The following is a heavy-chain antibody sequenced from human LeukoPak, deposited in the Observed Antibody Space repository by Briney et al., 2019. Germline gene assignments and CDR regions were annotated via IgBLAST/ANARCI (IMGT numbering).Heavy chain of an antibody. CDR2: ICYTGST. D-gene: IGHD4-17*01. Sequence: SETLSLTYTISRGSISSSSYYWGWIRQPPGKGLEWIGCICYTGSTYYNPSLKSRVTISVDTPKNQFSPNLTSVTAADTAVYYCARPATVTTSFWYFDLWGRGTQVTVSS. V-gene: IGHV4-39*01. J-gene: IGHJ2*01. CDR3: ARPATVTTSFWYFDL. CDR1: RGSISSSSYY.